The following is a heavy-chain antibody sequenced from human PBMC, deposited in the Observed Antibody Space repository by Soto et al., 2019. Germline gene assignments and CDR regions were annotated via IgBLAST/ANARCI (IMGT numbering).Heavy chain of an antibody. CDR2: ISYDGSDK. CDR3: AKDARSTHFDY. Sequence: QVQLVESGGGVVQPGRSLRLSCAASGFTFNSYGMHWVRQAPGKGLEWVAVISYDGSDKYYADSVKGRFTISRDNSKNTLYLQMNSLRPEDTAVYYCAKDARSTHFDYWGQGTLVTVSS. V-gene: IGHV3-30*18. CDR1: GFTFNSYG. J-gene: IGHJ4*02.